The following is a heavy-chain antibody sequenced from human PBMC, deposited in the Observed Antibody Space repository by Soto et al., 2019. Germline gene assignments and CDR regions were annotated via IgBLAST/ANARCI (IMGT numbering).Heavy chain of an antibody. D-gene: IGHD1-26*01. CDR3: AERGARGHHHYGMDV. J-gene: IGHJ6*02. V-gene: IGHV4-4*02. CDR2: IYHSGST. CDR1: GGSISSSNW. Sequence: PSETLSLTCAVSGGSISSSNWWSWVRQPPGKGLEWIGEIYHSGSTNYNPSLKSRVTISVDKSKNQFSLKLSSVTAADTAVYYCAERGARGHHHYGMDVWGLGTTVTVSS.